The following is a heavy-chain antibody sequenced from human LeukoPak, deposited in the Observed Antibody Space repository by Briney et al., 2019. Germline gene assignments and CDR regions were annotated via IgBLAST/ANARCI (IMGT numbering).Heavy chain of an antibody. V-gene: IGHV3-66*01. CDR3: ARGGPYYELDY. Sequence: GGSLRLSCAASGFTVSSNYMSWVRHAPGKGLEWVSVIYSGGSTDYADSVKGRFTISRDNSKNTLYLQMNSLRAEDTAVYYCARGGPYYELDYWGQGTLVTVSS. D-gene: IGHD3-22*01. CDR1: GFTVSSNY. J-gene: IGHJ4*02. CDR2: IYSGGST.